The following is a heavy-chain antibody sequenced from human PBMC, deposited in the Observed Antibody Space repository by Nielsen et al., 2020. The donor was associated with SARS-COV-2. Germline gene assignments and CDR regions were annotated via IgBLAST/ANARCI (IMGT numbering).Heavy chain of an antibody. Sequence: GGSLRLSCAASGFIFSSYEMSWVRRAPGKGLEWVGNIKLDGSEKYYVDSVKGRFTISRDNARNTLYLQMNSLRVEDTAVYYCARVGFYGDPEYLDYWGPGTLVTVSS. V-gene: IGHV3-7*01. D-gene: IGHD4-17*01. CDR2: IKLDGSEK. CDR1: GFIFSSYE. J-gene: IGHJ4*02. CDR3: ARVGFYGDPEYLDY.